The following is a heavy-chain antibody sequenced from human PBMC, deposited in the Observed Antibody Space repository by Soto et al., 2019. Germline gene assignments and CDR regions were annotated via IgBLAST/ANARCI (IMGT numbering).Heavy chain of an antibody. CDR3: ARGIAARPGQYYFDY. J-gene: IGHJ4*02. CDR1: GGSISNYY. D-gene: IGHD6-6*01. CDR2: IYYSGST. V-gene: IGHV4-59*01. Sequence: PSETLSLTCTVSGGSISNYYWSWIRQPPGKGLEWIGYIYYSGSTNYNPSLKSRVTISVDTSKNQFSLKLSSVTAADTAVYYCARGIAARPGQYYFDYWGQGTLVTVS.